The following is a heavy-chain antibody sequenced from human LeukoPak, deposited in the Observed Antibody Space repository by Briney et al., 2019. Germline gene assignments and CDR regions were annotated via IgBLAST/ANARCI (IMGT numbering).Heavy chain of an antibody. CDR1: GFTFSNAW. J-gene: IGHJ5*02. CDR3: TTDGQGSGWGYNWFDP. D-gene: IGHD6-19*01. Sequence: GGSLRLSCAASGFTFSNAWMSWVRQAPGKGLEWVGRIKSKTDGGTTDYAAPVKGRFTISRDDSKNTLYLQMNSLKTEDTAVYYCTTDGQGSGWGYNWFDPWGQGTLVTVSS. CDR2: IKSKTDGGTT. V-gene: IGHV3-15*01.